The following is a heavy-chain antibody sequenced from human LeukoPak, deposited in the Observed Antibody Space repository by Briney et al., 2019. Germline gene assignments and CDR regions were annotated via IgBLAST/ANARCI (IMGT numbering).Heavy chain of an antibody. V-gene: IGHV4-61*02. CDR1: GGSISSGSYY. Sequence: SETLSLTRTVSGGSISSGSYYWSWIRQPAGKGLEWIGRIYTSGSTNYNPSLKSRVTISVDTSKNQFSLKLSSVTAADTAVYYCARDQEAVTVNWFDPWGQGTLVTVSS. CDR3: ARDQEAVTVNWFDP. D-gene: IGHD6-19*01. J-gene: IGHJ5*02. CDR2: IYTSGST.